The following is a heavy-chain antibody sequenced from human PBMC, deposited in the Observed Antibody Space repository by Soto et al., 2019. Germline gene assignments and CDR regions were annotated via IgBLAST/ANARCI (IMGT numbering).Heavy chain of an antibody. CDR2: MNPNSGNT. J-gene: IGHJ3*02. Sequence: ASVKVSCKASGYTFTSYDINWVRQATGQGLEWMGWMNPNSGNTGYAQKFQGRVTMTRNTSISTAYMELSSLRSEDTAVYYCARGGPLKVGATDAFDIWGQGTMVTVSS. D-gene: IGHD1-26*01. CDR1: GYTFTSYD. V-gene: IGHV1-8*01. CDR3: ARGGPLKVGATDAFDI.